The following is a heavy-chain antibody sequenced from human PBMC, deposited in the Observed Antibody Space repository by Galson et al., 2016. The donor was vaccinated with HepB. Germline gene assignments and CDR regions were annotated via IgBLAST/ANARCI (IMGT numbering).Heavy chain of an antibody. CDR1: GGSISNFY. CDR3: ARDRDSSSYYSLDY. D-gene: IGHD3-22*01. Sequence: ETLSLTCTVSGGSISNFYWSWIRQPPGQGLEWIGYIYYSGSTSYNPSFKSRVTISVDTSKNQFSLKLRSVTAADTAVYYCARDRDSSSYYSLDYWGQGTPVT. V-gene: IGHV4-59*01. J-gene: IGHJ4*02. CDR2: IYYSGST.